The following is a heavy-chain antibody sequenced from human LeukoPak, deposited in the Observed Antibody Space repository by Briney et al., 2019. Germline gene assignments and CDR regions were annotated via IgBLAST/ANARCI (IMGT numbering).Heavy chain of an antibody. J-gene: IGHJ4*02. Sequence: ASVKVSCKASGYTFTSYDINWVRQATGQGLEWMGWMNPNSGNTGYAQKFQARVTMTRDTSISTAYMELSSLRSEDTAVYYCARDEGDYVWALLPWGQGTLVTVSS. CDR2: MNPNSGNT. V-gene: IGHV1-8*01. CDR1: GYTFTSYD. CDR3: ARDEGDYVWALLP. D-gene: IGHD4-17*01.